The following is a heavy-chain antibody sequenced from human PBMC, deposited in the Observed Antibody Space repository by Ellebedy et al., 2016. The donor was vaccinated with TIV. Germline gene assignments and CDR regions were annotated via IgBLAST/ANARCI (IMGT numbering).Heavy chain of an antibody. CDR2: IRADGVST. CDR1: GLTSADYP. CDR3: VTGYVASGSIYLEYFQF. J-gene: IGHJ1*01. D-gene: IGHD3-10*01. V-gene: IGHV3-23*01. Sequence: GESLKISCAASGLTSADYPLNWVRQAPGKGLEWVSGIRADGVSTYYADSVKGRFTVSRDNSMRLLSLQMNSLRVDDTAVYYCVTGYVASGSIYLEYFQFWGEGTLVAVSS.